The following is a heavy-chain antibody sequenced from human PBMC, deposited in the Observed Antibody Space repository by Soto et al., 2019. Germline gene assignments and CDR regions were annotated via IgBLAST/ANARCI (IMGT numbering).Heavy chain of an antibody. Sequence: SETLSLTCAVYGGSFSGYYWSWIRQPPGKGLEWIGEINHSGSTNYNPSLKSRVTISVDTSKNQFSLKLSSVTAADTAVYYCARGPRHHYYGSGSYSYWGQGTLVTVSS. CDR2: INHSGST. D-gene: IGHD3-10*01. V-gene: IGHV4-34*01. J-gene: IGHJ4*02. CDR3: ARGPRHHYYGSGSYSY. CDR1: GGSFSGYY.